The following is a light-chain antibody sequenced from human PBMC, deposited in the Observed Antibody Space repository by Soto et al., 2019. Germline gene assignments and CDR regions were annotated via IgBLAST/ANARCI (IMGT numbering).Light chain of an antibody. CDR1: QRISSN. Sequence: IVMTQSPATLSVSPGERVTLSCRASQRISSNLAWYQQKPGQAPRLLIYGASTRATGISATFSGSGSGTDFTLTISSLQSEDFAVYYCQQYNNWHPWTFGQGTKVEIK. CDR3: QQYNNWHPWT. J-gene: IGKJ1*01. CDR2: GAS. V-gene: IGKV3-15*01.